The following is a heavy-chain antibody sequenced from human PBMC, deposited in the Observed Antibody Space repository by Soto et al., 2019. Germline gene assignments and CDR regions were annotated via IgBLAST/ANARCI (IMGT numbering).Heavy chain of an antibody. CDR1: GFTFGTYW. J-gene: IGHJ4*02. CDR2: INQDESEK. D-gene: IGHD3-22*01. CDR3: ARDNGVVVTYYAFDY. Sequence: PGGSLRLSCAASGFTFGTYWMTWVRQAPGKGLEWVANINQDESEKYYVDSVKGRFTISRDNSKNTLYLQMNSLRPEDTAVYYCARDNGVVVTYYAFDYWGQGTLVTVSS. V-gene: IGHV3-7*01.